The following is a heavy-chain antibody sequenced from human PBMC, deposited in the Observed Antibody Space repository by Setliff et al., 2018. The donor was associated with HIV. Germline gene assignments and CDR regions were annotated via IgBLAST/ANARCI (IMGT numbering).Heavy chain of an antibody. J-gene: IGHJ6*03. D-gene: IGHD2-15*01. CDR1: GYTFTNFY. CDR2: VNPSSGGT. V-gene: IGHV1-2*02. CDR3: ASGGCTGVTCYWGTGYMDI. Sequence: ASVKVSCKASGYTFTNFYLHWVRQAPGQGLEWMGWVNPSSGGTNYAQRFQGRVTMTRDTSTDTDYMELTRLRSDDTAVYYCASGGCTGVTCYWGTGYMDIWGKGTTVTVSS.